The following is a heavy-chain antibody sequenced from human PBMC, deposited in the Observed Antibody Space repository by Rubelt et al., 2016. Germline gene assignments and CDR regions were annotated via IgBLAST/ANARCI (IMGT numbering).Heavy chain of an antibody. CDR3: ARGGITMVRGVILG. D-gene: IGHD3-10*01. V-gene: IGHV3-48*04. J-gene: IGHJ4*02. CDR1: S. CDR2: ITSSSSRI. Sequence: SMNWVRQAPGKGLEWVAYITSSSSRIYYTDSVKGRATISRDNAKNSLYLQMNSLRAEDTAVYYCARGGITMVRGVILGWGQGTLVTVSS.